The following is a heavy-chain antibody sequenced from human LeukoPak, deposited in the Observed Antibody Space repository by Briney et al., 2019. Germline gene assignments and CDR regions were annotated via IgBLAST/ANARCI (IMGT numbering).Heavy chain of an antibody. J-gene: IGHJ4*02. CDR3: ARLRRDYDSSGYYPSTFDY. CDR1: GGSISSYY. D-gene: IGHD3-22*01. V-gene: IGHV4-59*08. CDR2: IYYSGST. Sequence: PSETLSLTCTVSGGSISSYYWSWIRQPPGKGLEWIGYIYYSGSTNYNPSLKSRVTISVDTSKNQFSLKLSSVTAADTAVYYCARLRRDYDSSGYYPSTFDYWGQGTLVTVSS.